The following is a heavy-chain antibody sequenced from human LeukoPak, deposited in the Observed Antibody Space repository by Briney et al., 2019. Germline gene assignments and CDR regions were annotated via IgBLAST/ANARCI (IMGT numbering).Heavy chain of an antibody. CDR2: ISAYNGNT. CDR3: ARDETEEQWLGLGAFDI. D-gene: IGHD6-19*01. CDR1: GYTFTSYG. J-gene: IGHJ3*02. V-gene: IGHV1-18*01. Sequence: ASVKVSCKASGYTFTSYGISWVRQAPVQGLEWMGWISAYNGNTNYAQKLQGRVTMTTDTSTSTAYMELRSLRSDDTAVYYCARDETEEQWLGLGAFDIWGQGTMVTVSS.